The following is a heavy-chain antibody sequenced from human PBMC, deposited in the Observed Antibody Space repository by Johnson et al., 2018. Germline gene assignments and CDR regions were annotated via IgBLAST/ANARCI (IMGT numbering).Heavy chain of an antibody. CDR2: IGTAGDT. D-gene: IGHD5-18*01. Sequence: VQLVESGGVVVQXGGSLRLXCAASGFTFSSYDMHWVRQATGKGLEWVSAIGTAGDTSYPGPVKGRFTISGENAKNSLYLQMNSLRAGDTAGYYCARGRYSYDHAFDIWGQGTMVTVSS. J-gene: IGHJ3*02. CDR1: GFTFSSYD. CDR3: ARGRYSYDHAFDI. V-gene: IGHV3-13*01.